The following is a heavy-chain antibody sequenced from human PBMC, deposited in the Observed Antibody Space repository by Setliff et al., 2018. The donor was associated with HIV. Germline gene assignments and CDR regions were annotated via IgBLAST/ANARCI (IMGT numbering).Heavy chain of an antibody. CDR1: GGSISSGDYY. Sequence: PSETLSLTCTVSGGSISSGDYYWSWIRQPPGKGLEWIGYIYYSGSTYYNPSLKSRVTISVDTSKNQFSLKLSSVTAADTAVYYCARDLATNDGFYYYGMDVWGQGTTVTVSS. V-gene: IGHV4-30-4*08. CDR2: IYYSGST. D-gene: IGHD2-8*01. CDR3: ARDLATNDGFYYYGMDV. J-gene: IGHJ6*02.